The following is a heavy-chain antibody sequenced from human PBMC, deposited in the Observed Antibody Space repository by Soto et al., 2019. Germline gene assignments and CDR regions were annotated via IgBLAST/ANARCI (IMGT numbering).Heavy chain of an antibody. CDR1: GFTFNDYW. D-gene: IGHD1-1*01. CDR2: LNSDGSSG. J-gene: IGHJ6*02. V-gene: IGHV3-74*01. CDR3: ARGLKYKYRRDV. Sequence: EVQLVESGGGLVQPGGSLRLSCVASGFTFNDYWMHWVRQAPGKGLVWVSRLNSDGSSGYYGDSMKCRFTISRDNAKNTLYLQVYSLRDDDTAVYYGARGLKYKYRRDVWGQGTTVTVSS.